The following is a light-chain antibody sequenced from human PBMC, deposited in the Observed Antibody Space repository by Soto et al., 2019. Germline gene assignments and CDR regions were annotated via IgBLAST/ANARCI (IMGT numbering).Light chain of an antibody. Sequence: QSALTQPASVSGSPGQAITISCTGTSSDVGSYNHVSWYQQHPGKAPKLIIYEGTKRPTGVSNRFSGSKSGNTASLTISGLQAEDEADYYCCSYAGSSTVIFGGGTKLTVL. J-gene: IGLJ2*01. CDR2: EGT. CDR3: CSYAGSSTVI. V-gene: IGLV2-23*01. CDR1: SSDVGSYNH.